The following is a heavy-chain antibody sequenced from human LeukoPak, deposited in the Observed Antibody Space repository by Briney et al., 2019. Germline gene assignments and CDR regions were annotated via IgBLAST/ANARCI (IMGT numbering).Heavy chain of an antibody. J-gene: IGHJ5*02. CDR3: ARDPEYYDILTGYYSVNWFDP. D-gene: IGHD3-9*01. V-gene: IGHV3-48*03. CDR2: ISSSGSTI. Sequence: GGSLRLSCAASGFTFSSYEMNWVRQAPGKGLEWVSYISSSGSTIYYADSVKGRFTISRDNAKNSLYLQMNSLRAEDTAVYYCARDPEYYDILTGYYSVNWFDPWGQGTLVTVSS. CDR1: GFTFSSYE.